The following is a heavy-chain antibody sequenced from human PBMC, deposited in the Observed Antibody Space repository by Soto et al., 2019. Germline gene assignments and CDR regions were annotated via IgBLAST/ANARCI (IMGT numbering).Heavy chain of an antibody. D-gene: IGHD6-6*01. J-gene: IGHJ6*02. CDR2: ISSSSSYI. V-gene: IGHV3-21*01. CDR3: ARDRIAARLLYYCGMDA. Sequence: LRLSCAASGFTFSSYSMNWVRQAPGKGLELVSSISSSSSYIYYADSVKGRFTISRDNAKNSLYLQMNSLRAEDTAVYYCARDRIAARLLYYCGMDAWGQGTTATVSS. CDR1: GFTFSSYS.